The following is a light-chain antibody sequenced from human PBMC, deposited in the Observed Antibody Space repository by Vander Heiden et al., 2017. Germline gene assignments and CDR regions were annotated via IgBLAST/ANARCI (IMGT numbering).Light chain of an antibody. Sequence: QSALTQPASVPGSPGQSTTISCTRTSSDVGGYNYVSWYQHYPAKAPKLMIYEVSNRPSGVSNHFSGSKSGNTASLTISGLQAEDEADYYCSSYTSSSTRVFGTGTKVTVL. J-gene: IGLJ1*01. CDR2: EVS. V-gene: IGLV2-14*01. CDR3: SSYTSSSTRV. CDR1: SSDVGGYNY.